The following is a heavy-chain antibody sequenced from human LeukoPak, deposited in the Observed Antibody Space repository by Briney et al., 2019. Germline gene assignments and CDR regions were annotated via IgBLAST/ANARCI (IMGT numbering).Heavy chain of an antibody. J-gene: IGHJ4*02. CDR2: IYPGDSDT. CDR3: GRGAYSGYEFDC. D-gene: IGHD5-12*01. CDR1: GNSFSTSW. V-gene: IGHV5-51*01. Sequence: GEFLKISCRASGNSFSTSWIGWVRQMPGKGLEWVGVIYPGDSDTRYSPSFQGQVTFSADKSISTAYLQWSSLEASDTAMYFCGRGAYSGYEFDCWGQGTLVTVSS.